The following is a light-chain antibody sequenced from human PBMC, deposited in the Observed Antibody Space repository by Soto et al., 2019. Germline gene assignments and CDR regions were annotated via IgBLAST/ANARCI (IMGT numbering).Light chain of an antibody. V-gene: IGKV3-11*01. CDR3: HQRNK. CDR2: DTS. Sequence: EVVLTQSPATLSLAPGERATLSCRASQFLSSYLAWYQQKPGQPPRLLIYDTSNRATGIPARFSGSRSGTDFTLTISSPEPEDFGVYFCHQRNKFGQGTRLEI. CDR1: QFLSSY. J-gene: IGKJ5*01.